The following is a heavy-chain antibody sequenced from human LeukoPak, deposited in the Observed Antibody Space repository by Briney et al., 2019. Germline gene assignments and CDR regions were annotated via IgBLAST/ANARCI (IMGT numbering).Heavy chain of an antibody. Sequence: PGGSLRLSCAATGYTFIYYSVNSPGQVPGKGLEWVSSISSSGTYIYYADSVKGRFTISRDNAKNSLFLQMNSLRAEETAVYYCVSGNDPDYVWGTYRLDAFDIWGEGTMVIVSS. CDR3: VSGNDPDYVWGTYRLDAFDI. CDR1: GYTFIYYS. CDR2: ISSSGTYI. D-gene: IGHD3-16*02. V-gene: IGHV3-21*01. J-gene: IGHJ3*02.